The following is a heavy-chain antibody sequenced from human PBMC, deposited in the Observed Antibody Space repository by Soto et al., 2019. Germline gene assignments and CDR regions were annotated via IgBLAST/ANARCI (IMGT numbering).Heavy chain of an antibody. Sequence: GGSLRLSCAASGYTFSSYAMHWVRQAPGKGLEWVAVISYDGSNKYYADSVKGRFTISRDNSKNTLYLQMNSLRAEDTAVYYCAREKTAMAGYYYGMDVWGQGTTVTVSS. CDR1: GYTFSSYA. CDR2: ISYDGSNK. D-gene: IGHD1-1*01. V-gene: IGHV3-30-3*01. J-gene: IGHJ6*02. CDR3: AREKTAMAGYYYGMDV.